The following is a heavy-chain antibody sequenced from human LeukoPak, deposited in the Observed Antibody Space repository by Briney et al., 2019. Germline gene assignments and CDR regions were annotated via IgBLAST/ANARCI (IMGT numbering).Heavy chain of an antibody. D-gene: IGHD2-2*01. CDR1: GYTFTGYY. J-gene: IGHJ4*02. CDR2: INPNSGGT. V-gene: IGHV1-2*02. Sequence: GASVKVSCKASGYTFTGYYMHWVRQAPGQGLEWMGWINPNSGGTNYVQKFQGRVTMTRDTSISTAYMELSRLRSDDTAVYYCARTHCSSTSCYPYFDYWGQGTLVTVSS. CDR3: ARTHCSSTSCYPYFDY.